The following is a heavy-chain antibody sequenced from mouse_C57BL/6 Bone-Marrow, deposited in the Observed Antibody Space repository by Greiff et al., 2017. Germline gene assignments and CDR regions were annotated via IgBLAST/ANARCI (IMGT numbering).Heavy chain of an antibody. Sequence: VQLQQSGAELVKPGASVKISCKASGYAFSSYWMNWVKQRPGKGLEWIGQIYPGDGDTNYNGKFKGKATLTANTSSSTAYMQLSSLTSEDSAVYFCAAIYCGNWYFDVWGTGTTVTVSS. D-gene: IGHD2-1*01. CDR1: GYAFSSYW. CDR3: AAIYCGNWYFDV. CDR2: IYPGDGDT. V-gene: IGHV1-80*01. J-gene: IGHJ1*03.